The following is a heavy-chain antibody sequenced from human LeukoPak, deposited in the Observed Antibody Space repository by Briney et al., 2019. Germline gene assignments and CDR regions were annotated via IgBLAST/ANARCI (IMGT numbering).Heavy chain of an antibody. CDR1: GLTFSTYA. CDR2: ISASGGST. J-gene: IGHJ4*02. V-gene: IGHV3-23*01. Sequence: PGGSLRLSCAASGLTFSTYAMSWVRQAPGKGLEWVSGISASGGSTYYADSVKGRFTISRDTSKNTLYLQMNSLRAEDTAVYYSAISRSTATKPRGFDYWGQGTLVTVSS. CDR3: AISRSTATKPRGFDY. D-gene: IGHD2-15*01.